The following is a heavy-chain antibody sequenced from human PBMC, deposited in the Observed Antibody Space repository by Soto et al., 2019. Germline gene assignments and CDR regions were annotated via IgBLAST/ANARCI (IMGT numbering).Heavy chain of an antibody. Sequence: GGSLRLSCAASGFTFSNYAMSWVRQAPGKGLEWVSVITGGGGNTYYADSVKGRLTISRDNSKNTLYLQMNSLRAEDTAVYYCARVGGYYGDYPNFDYWGQGTLVTVSS. J-gene: IGHJ4*02. CDR1: GFTFSNYA. V-gene: IGHV3-23*01. D-gene: IGHD4-17*01. CDR3: ARVGGYYGDYPNFDY. CDR2: ITGGGGNT.